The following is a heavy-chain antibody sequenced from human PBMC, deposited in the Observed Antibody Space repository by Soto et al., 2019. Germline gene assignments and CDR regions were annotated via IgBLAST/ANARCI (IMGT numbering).Heavy chain of an antibody. V-gene: IGHV3-9*01. CDR1: GFTFDDYA. J-gene: IGHJ3*02. D-gene: IGHD5-12*01. CDR2: ISWNSGSI. Sequence: EVQLVESGGGLVQPGRSLRLSCAASGFTFDDYAMHWVRQAPGKGLEWVSGISWNSGSIGYADSVKGRFTISRDNAKNSLYLQMNSLRAEDTALYYCAKDNNERWLRRSGAFDIWGQGTMVTVSS. CDR3: AKDNNERWLRRSGAFDI.